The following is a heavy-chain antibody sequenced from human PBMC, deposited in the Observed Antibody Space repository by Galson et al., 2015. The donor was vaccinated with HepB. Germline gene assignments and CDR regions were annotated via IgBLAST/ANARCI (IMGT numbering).Heavy chain of an antibody. CDR1: GFTFSSYS. CDR2: ISSRSSTT. Sequence: SLRLSCTASGFTFSSYSMNWVRQAPGKGLEWVSYISSRSSTTNYADSVKGRLTISRDKAKNSLYLQLNSLRDEDTAVYYCARSRAGEPHYWYFDLWGRGTLVTVSS. J-gene: IGHJ2*01. D-gene: IGHD7-27*01. CDR3: ARSRAGEPHYWYFDL. V-gene: IGHV3-48*02.